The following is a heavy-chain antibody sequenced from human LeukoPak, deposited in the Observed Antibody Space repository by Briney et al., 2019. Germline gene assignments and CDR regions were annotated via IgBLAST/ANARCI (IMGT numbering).Heavy chain of an antibody. CDR2: INPNSGGT. CDR1: GYTFTGYY. Sequence: ASVKVSCKASGYTFTGYYMHWVRQAPGQGLEWMGRINPNSGGTNYAQKFQGRVTMTRDTSISTAYMELSRLRSEDTAVYYCARVPGGNWNDESLKTRNWFDPWGQGTLVTVSS. D-gene: IGHD1-20*01. J-gene: IGHJ5*02. CDR3: ARVPGGNWNDESLKTRNWFDP. V-gene: IGHV1-2*06.